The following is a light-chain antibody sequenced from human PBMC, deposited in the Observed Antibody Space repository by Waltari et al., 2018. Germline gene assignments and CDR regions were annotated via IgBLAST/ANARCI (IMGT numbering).Light chain of an antibody. CDR3: HVWDTNTGV. CDR1: TLGAKY. V-gene: IGLV3-1*01. CDR2: EDY. Sequence: SYVLPQTPSVSVSPGQTATISCSGATLGAKYVSWYQQKAGQSPVQVSYEDYKRPSGIPERFSGSSSGNTATLTISGTQAVDEADYYCHVWDTNTGVFGGGTKVTVL. J-gene: IGLJ2*01.